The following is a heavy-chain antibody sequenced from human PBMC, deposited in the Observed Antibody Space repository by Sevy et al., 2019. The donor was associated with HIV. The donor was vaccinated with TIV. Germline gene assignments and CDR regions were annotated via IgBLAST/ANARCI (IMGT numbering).Heavy chain of an antibody. J-gene: IGHJ4*02. V-gene: IGHV3-11*01. D-gene: IGHD3-10*01. CDR3: AKITMVRGVSVGEYYFDY. Sequence: GGSLRLSCAASGFTFSDYYMSWIRQAPGKGLEWVSYISSSGSTIYYVDSVKGRFTISRDNAKNSLYLQMNSLRAEDTAVYYCAKITMVRGVSVGEYYFDYWGQGTLVTVSS. CDR2: ISSSGSTI. CDR1: GFTFSDYY.